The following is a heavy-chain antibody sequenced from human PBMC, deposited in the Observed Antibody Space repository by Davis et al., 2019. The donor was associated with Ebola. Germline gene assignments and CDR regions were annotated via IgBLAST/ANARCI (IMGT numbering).Heavy chain of an antibody. J-gene: IGHJ6*02. D-gene: IGHD2-15*01. CDR1: GFRFNIYG. V-gene: IGHV3-48*02. CDR2: IGASDEGI. CDR3: ARRILGDSRGAVDV. Sequence: GESLKISCAASGFRFNIYGMYWFRQPPGKGLEWVSYIGASDEGISYADSVKGRFTISRDNAKDSLYLHMNSLRDDDMAVYYCARRILGDSRGAVDVWGQGTTVTVSS.